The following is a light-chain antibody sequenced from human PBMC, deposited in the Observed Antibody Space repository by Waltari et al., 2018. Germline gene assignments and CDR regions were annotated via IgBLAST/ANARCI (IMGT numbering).Light chain of an antibody. V-gene: IGLV2-23*01. CDR1: STELASYNL. CDR3: CSYKGSSTSYG. J-gene: IGLJ1*01. CDR2: EAT. Sequence: QSALSQPASVSGSPGQSLTITCTGASTELASYNLVAWYQHHPNRAPKLIIYEATKRPSGISHRFSGAKSGATASLRMSGLQADDEADYYCCSYKGSSTSYGCGGGTKVTVL.